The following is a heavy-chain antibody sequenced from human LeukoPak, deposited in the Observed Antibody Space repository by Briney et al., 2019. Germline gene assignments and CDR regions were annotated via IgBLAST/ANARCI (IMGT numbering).Heavy chain of an antibody. CDR1: GFTFSSYA. V-gene: IGHV3-23*01. D-gene: IGHD5-18*01. CDR2: ITGSGGST. CDR3: AKSGYSYGSGFMDV. J-gene: IGHJ6*03. Sequence: GGSLRLSCAASGFTFSSYAMSWVRQAPGKGLEWVSAITGSGGSTYYADSVKGRFTISRDNSKNTLYLQMNSLRAEDTAVYYCAKSGYSYGSGFMDVWGKGTTVTVSS.